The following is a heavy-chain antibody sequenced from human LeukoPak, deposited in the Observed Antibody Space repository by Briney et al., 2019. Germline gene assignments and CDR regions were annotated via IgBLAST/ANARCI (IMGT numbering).Heavy chain of an antibody. V-gene: IGHV3-23*01. Sequence: PGGSLRLSCAASGFTFSSYAMSWVRQAPGKGLEWVSAISGSGGSTYYADSVKGRFTISRDNSKNTLYLRMNSLRAEDTAVYYCAKDQGIVGATPYFDYWGQGTLVTVSS. CDR1: GFTFSSYA. D-gene: IGHD1-26*01. CDR2: ISGSGGST. J-gene: IGHJ4*02. CDR3: AKDQGIVGATPYFDY.